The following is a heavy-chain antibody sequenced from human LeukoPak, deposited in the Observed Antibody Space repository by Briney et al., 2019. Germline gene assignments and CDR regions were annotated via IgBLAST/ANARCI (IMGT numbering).Heavy chain of an antibody. Sequence: SETLSLTCAVSGASISSYFWGWIRQPPGKGLEWIGYIYDSGSTNYNPSLKSRVTISLDTSKNQFFLNLTSVTAADTAVYYCAVDHSGYDYKPPHFDHWGQGVLVTVSS. CDR1: GASISSYF. J-gene: IGHJ4*02. CDR3: AVDHSGYDYKPPHFDH. V-gene: IGHV4-59*03. CDR2: IYDSGST. D-gene: IGHD5-12*01.